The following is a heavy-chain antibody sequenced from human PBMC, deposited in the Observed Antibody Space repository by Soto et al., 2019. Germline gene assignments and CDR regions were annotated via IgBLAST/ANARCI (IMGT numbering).Heavy chain of an antibody. D-gene: IGHD2-2*01. J-gene: IGHJ4*02. Sequence: QVQLVQSGAEVKKPGASVKVSCKASGYTFTGYYMHWVRQAPGQGLEWMGWINPNSGGTNYAQKFQGWVTMTRDTSISTAYMELSRLRSDDTAVYYCAREIGGYYCSSTSCYGMYFDYWGQGTLVTVSS. V-gene: IGHV1-2*04. CDR1: GYTFTGYY. CDR2: INPNSGGT. CDR3: AREIGGYYCSSTSCYGMYFDY.